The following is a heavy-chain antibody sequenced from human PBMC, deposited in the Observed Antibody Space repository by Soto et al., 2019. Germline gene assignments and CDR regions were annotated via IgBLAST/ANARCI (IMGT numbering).Heavy chain of an antibody. V-gene: IGHV4-59*08. Sequence: SETLSLTCTVSGGSISSYYWSWIRQPPGKGLEWIAYIYYSGSTSYNPSLKSRVTISVDTSKNQFFLRLTSVTAADTGVYFCARTLGPQVTGYVDSDYRWTIDQWGQGTLVTVSS. CDR3: ARTLGPQVTGYVDSDYRWTIDQ. D-gene: IGHD4-4*01. CDR2: IYYSGST. CDR1: GGSISSYY. J-gene: IGHJ4*02.